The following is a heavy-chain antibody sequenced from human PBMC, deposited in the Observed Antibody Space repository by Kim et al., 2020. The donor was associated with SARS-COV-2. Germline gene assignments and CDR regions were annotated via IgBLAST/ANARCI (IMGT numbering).Heavy chain of an antibody. Sequence: SETLSLTCTVSGGSISSYYWSWIRQPPGKGLEWAGSISYSGSTNYNPSLKSRVTISIDTSKNQFSLKLSSVTAADTAVYSCARLASSSSFDAFDIWGQG. CDR1: GGSISSYY. V-gene: IGHV4-59*08. CDR2: ISYSGST. CDR3: ARLASSSSFDAFDI. J-gene: IGHJ3*02. D-gene: IGHD6-6*01.